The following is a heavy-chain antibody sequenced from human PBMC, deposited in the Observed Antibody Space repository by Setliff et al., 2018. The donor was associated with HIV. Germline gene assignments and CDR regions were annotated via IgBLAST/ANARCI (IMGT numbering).Heavy chain of an antibody. CDR2: MNPNSGHT. V-gene: IGHV1-8*03. CDR1: GYTFTSYD. Sequence: ASVKVSCKASGYTFTSYDINWVRQATGRGLEWMGWMNPNSGHTGYAQKFQGRVTITSDTSISTAYMELSSLRSEDTAVYYCARDAGYSGSAWDSWGQGTLVTVSS. D-gene: IGHD1-26*01. CDR3: ARDAGYSGSAWDS. J-gene: IGHJ4*02.